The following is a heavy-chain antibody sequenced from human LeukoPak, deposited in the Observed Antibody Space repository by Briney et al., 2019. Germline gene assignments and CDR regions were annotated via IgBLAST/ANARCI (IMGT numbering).Heavy chain of an antibody. J-gene: IGHJ4*02. Sequence: GGSLRLSCAASGFTFSDYYMSWIRQAPGKGLEWVSYISSSGSTIYYADSVKGRFTISRDNAKNSLYLQMNGLRAVDTALYYCAKGGDYYGSGSYIDYWGQGALVTVSS. CDR3: AKGGDYYGSGSYIDY. V-gene: IGHV3-11*01. D-gene: IGHD3-10*01. CDR1: GFTFSDYY. CDR2: ISSSGSTI.